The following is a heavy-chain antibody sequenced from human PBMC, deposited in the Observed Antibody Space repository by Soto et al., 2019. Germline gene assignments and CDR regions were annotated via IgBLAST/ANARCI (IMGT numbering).Heavy chain of an antibody. D-gene: IGHD3-22*01. V-gene: IGHV3-48*01. J-gene: IGHJ4*02. CDR2: ISSSSSTI. CDR3: ARDSDDSSGYYLLGVYYFDY. Sequence: GGSLRLSCAASGSTFSSYSMNWVRQAPGKGLEWVSYISSSSSTIYYADSVKGRFTISRDNAKNSLYLQMNSLRAEDTAVYYCARDSDDSSGYYLLGVYYFDYWGQGTLVTVSS. CDR1: GSTFSSYS.